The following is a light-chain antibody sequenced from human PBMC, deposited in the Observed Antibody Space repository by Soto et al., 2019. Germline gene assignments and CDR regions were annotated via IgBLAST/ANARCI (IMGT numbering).Light chain of an antibody. Sequence: QSVLTQPPSASGTPGQRVTISCSGSSSNIGRNTVHWYQHLPGTAPKLLIYSNHQRPSGVTDRFSGSKSGTSASLAISGLQADDEADYYWPACDGSLNGVVFGGWTKLTVL. J-gene: IGLJ2*01. V-gene: IGLV1-44*01. CDR1: SSNIGRNT. CDR3: PACDGSLNGVV. CDR2: SNH.